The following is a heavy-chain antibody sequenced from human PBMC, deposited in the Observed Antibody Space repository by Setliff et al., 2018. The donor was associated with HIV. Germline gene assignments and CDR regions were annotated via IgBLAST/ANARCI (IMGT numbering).Heavy chain of an antibody. CDR3: ALRGYYYDSSGYYC. Sequence: SVKVSCKASGSTFRTFTIRWVRQAPGQGLEWMGGIIPFFGAPNYAQNFQGRVTITADESTSTANMELSRLRSEDTAGYLCALRGYYYDSSGYYCWGQGTVVTVSS. CDR2: IIPFFGAP. J-gene: IGHJ4*02. D-gene: IGHD3-22*01. V-gene: IGHV1-69*13. CDR1: GSTFRTFT.